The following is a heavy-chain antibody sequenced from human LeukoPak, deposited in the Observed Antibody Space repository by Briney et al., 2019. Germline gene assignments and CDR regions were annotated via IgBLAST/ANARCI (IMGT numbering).Heavy chain of an antibody. CDR1: GFVFSNNW. CDR3: LRDLNWSLDQ. V-gene: IGHV3-74*01. J-gene: IGHJ4*02. D-gene: IGHD1-20*01. CDR2: INSDGSSI. Sequence: RSGGSLRLSCAASGFVFSNNWMYWVRQAPGRGLVWVSRINSDGSSIAYADFVRGRFTTSRDNAKNTLYLQMNSLRAEDTAVYYCLRDLNWSLDQWGQGTLVTVSS.